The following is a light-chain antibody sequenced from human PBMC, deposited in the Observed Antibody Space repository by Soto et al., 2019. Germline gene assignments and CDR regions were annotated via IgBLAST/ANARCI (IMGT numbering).Light chain of an antibody. CDR2: DAS. Sequence: DIHITHSPSTLPSSVLYRLTITCLASQNIRSRLAWFQQKPGKAPKLLIYDASSLESGVPSRFSGSGSGTEFTLTISNLQPDDFATYFCQQYNNYPRTFGQGTKVDIK. CDR3: QQYNNYPRT. CDR1: QNIRSR. V-gene: IGKV1-5*01. J-gene: IGKJ1*01.